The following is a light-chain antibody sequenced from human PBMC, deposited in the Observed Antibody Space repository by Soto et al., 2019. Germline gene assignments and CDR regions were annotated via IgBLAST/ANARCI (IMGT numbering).Light chain of an antibody. J-gene: IGLJ1*01. V-gene: IGLV1-40*01. CDR2: GNI. Sequence: SVRTQPPSVSGAPGQRVTISCTGSSSNIGAGYDVHWYQQRPGTAPKLLIFGNINRPSGVSNRFSGSKSGSTASLIISRLQTEDEADYYCVSYTSSTTYVFGTGTKVTVL. CDR1: SSNIGAGYD. CDR3: VSYTSSTTYV.